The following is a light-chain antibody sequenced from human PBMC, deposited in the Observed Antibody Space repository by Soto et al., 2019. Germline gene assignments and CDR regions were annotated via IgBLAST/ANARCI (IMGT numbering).Light chain of an antibody. Sequence: DIQLTQSPSFLSASVGDRVTITCRASQGISSYVAWYQQKPGKVPKLLIHAASTLQSGVPSRFSGSGSGTEFTLTISSLQPEDFATYYYQQVKSDPPTAFGQGTRLEIK. J-gene: IGKJ5*01. CDR3: QQVKSDPPTA. CDR1: QGISSY. V-gene: IGKV1-9*01. CDR2: AAS.